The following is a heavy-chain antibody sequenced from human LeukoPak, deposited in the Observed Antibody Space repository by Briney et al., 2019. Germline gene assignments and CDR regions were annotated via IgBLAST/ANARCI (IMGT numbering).Heavy chain of an antibody. J-gene: IGHJ2*01. D-gene: IGHD3-22*01. Sequence: SETLSLTCAVYGGSFSGYYWSWVRQPPGKGLEWIGKINHSGSTNYNPSLKSRVTISVDTSKNQFSLKLSSVTAADTAVYYCARVDYYDSSGYYYGYYWYFDLWGRGTLVTVSS. CDR3: ARVDYYDSSGYYYGYYWYFDL. V-gene: IGHV4-34*01. CDR2: INHSGST. CDR1: GGSFSGYY.